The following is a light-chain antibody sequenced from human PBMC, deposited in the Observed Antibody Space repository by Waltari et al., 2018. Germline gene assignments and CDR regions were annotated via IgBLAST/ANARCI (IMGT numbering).Light chain of an antibody. Sequence: QSVLTQPPSASGTPGQRVAISCSGSSSNIGSNFVYWYQQFPGTAPELLIYRNNQRPSGVPVRISGSKSGTSASLAVSGLRSEDEADFYCAAWDDSLSTWVFGGGTKLTVL. CDR2: RNN. CDR3: AAWDDSLSTWV. CDR1: SSNIGSNF. J-gene: IGLJ3*02. V-gene: IGLV1-47*01.